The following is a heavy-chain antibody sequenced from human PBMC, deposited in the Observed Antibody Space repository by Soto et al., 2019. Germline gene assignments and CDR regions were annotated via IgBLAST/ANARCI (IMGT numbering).Heavy chain of an antibody. CDR2: IKQDGSEK. CDR3: ARADYGDYVYFDY. Sequence: GGSLRLSCAASGFTFNTYGMHWVRQAPGKGLEWVANIKQDGSEKYYVDSVKGRFTISRDNAKNSLYLQMNSLRAEDTAVYYCARADYGDYVYFDYWGQGTLVTVSS. D-gene: IGHD4-17*01. J-gene: IGHJ4*02. CDR1: GFTFNTYG. V-gene: IGHV3-7*01.